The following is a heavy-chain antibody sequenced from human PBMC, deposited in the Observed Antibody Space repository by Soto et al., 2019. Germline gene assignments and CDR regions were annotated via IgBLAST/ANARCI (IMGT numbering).Heavy chain of an antibody. CDR3: ARDGAFCSGTGCRDYYHYMDF. CDR2: ISGSTSYT. Sequence: EVQLVESGGGLVKPGGSLRLSCAASGFSFSDYTMNWVRQAPGKGLEWVSSISGSTSYTYYADSLKGRFTVSRDNAEKSLYLQMHSLRAEDTAVHYCARDGAFCSGTGCRDYYHYMDFWGKGTTVTVSS. V-gene: IGHV3-21*01. D-gene: IGHD2-2*01. CDR1: GFSFSDYT. J-gene: IGHJ6*03.